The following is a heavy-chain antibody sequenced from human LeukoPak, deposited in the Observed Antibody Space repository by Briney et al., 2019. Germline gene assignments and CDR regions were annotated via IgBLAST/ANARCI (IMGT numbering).Heavy chain of an antibody. Sequence: GGSLRLSCAASGFTVSSNYMNWVRQAPGKGLEWVSVIYSGGNTYHADSVEGRFTISRDSSKNTVYLQMNSLRAEDTAVYYCARAPLSPYHYDPQRPKGYFDYWGQGTLVTVSS. V-gene: IGHV3-66*01. CDR3: ARAPLSPYHYDPQRPKGYFDY. CDR2: IYSGGNT. D-gene: IGHD3-22*01. J-gene: IGHJ4*02. CDR1: GFTVSSNY.